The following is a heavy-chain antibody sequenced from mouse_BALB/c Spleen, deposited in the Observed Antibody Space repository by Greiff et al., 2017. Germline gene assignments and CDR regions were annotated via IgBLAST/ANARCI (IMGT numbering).Heavy chain of an antibody. CDR3: ARSYYGNYFWFAY. CDR1: GFSLTSYG. CDR2: IWSGGST. Sequence: VQRVESGPGLVQPSQSLSITCTVSGFSLTSYGVHWVRQSPGKGLEWLGVIWSGGSTDYNAAFISRLSISKDNSKSQVFFKMNSLQANDTAIYYCARSYYGNYFWFAYWGQGTLVTVSA. D-gene: IGHD2-1*01. V-gene: IGHV2-2*02. J-gene: IGHJ3*01.